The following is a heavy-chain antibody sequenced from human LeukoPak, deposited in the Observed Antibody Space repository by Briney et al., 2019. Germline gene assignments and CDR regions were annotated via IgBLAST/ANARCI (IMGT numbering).Heavy chain of an antibody. D-gene: IGHD5-18*01. J-gene: IGHJ4*02. CDR1: GYSISSGYY. Sequence: SETLSLTCTVSGYSISSGYYWGWIRQPPGKGLEWIGSIYHSGSTYYNPSVKSRVTISVDTSKNQFSLKLSSVTAADTAVYYCARADTAMVSDYWGQGTLVTVSS. CDR2: IYHSGST. V-gene: IGHV4-38-2*02. CDR3: ARADTAMVSDY.